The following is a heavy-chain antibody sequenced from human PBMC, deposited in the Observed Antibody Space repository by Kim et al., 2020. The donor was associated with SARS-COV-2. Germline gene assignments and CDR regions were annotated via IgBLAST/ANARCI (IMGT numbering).Heavy chain of an antibody. D-gene: IGHD1-26*01. J-gene: IGHJ4*02. CDR3: ARRSVYFVGATNGDFDY. Sequence: LKSRVTISVDTSKNQFSLKLSSVTAADTAVYYCARRSVYFVGATNGDFDYWGQGTLVTVSS. V-gene: IGHV4-34*01.